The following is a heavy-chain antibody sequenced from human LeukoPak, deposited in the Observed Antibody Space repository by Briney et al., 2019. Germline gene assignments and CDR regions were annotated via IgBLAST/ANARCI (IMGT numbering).Heavy chain of an antibody. CDR1: GYTFTGYY. J-gene: IGHJ4*02. Sequence: ASVKVSCKASGYTFTGYYMHWVRQAPGQGLEWMGWINPNSGDTNYAQKFQGRVTMTRDTSISTAYMELSRLRSDDTAVYYCARTVPVVVVTATFFDYGGQGTLVTVSS. CDR3: ARTVPVVVVTATFFDY. V-gene: IGHV1-2*02. D-gene: IGHD2-15*01. CDR2: INPNSGDT.